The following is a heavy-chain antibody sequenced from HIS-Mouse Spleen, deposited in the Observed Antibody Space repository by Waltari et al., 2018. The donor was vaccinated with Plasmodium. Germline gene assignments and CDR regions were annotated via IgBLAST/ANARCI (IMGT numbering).Heavy chain of an antibody. CDR1: GGSISSYY. V-gene: IGHV4-59*08. J-gene: IGHJ4*02. D-gene: IGHD5-18*01. Sequence: QVQLQESGPGLVKPSETLSLTCTVSGGSISSYYWSWIRQPPGKGLEWIGYIYYSGSTNYNPSPRGRVTIAVDTSKNQFSRKLSSVTAADTAVYYCARLRYSYGYFDYWGQGTLVTVSS. CDR2: IYYSGST. CDR3: ARLRYSYGYFDY.